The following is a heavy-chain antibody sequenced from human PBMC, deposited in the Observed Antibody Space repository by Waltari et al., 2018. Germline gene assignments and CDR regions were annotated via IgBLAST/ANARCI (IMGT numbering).Heavy chain of an antibody. CDR3: ARGLS. CDR2: IDYSGST. Sequence: QLQLQESCPGLFKPSDTLYLTCTLSGGSISNSSYYWGWIRQPPGKGLEWIGSIDYSGSTYYNPSLKSRVTISVDTSKNQFSLKLSSVTAADTAVYYCARGLSWGKGTTVTISS. V-gene: IGHV4-39*07. J-gene: IGHJ6*04. CDR1: GGSISNSSYY.